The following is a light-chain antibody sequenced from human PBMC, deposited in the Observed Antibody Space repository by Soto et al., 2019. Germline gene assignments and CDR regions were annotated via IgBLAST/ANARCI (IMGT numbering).Light chain of an antibody. CDR2: GAS. Sequence: DIHLTQSPSSLSASVGDRVTMTCRASGRVGSSLAWYQQKAGEAPKLLFHGASTAAPDVPLRFSATGSGTEFTLVIDSLQADDFGTFYCQQYAEYSTFGRGTRLEI. CDR1: GRVGSS. J-gene: IGKJ2*01. V-gene: IGKV1-5*01. CDR3: QQYAEYST.